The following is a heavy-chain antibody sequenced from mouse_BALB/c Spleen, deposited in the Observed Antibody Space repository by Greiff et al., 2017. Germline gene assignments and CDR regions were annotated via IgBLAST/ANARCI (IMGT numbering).Heavy chain of an antibody. CDR1: GYSITSDYA. CDR2: ISYSGST. V-gene: IGHV3-2*02. J-gene: IGHJ1*01. CDR3: ANYYGSSYVGWYFDV. Sequence: EVKLEESGPGLVKPSQSLSLTCTVTGYSITSDYAWNWIRQFPGNKLEWMGYISYSGSTSYNPSLKSRISITRDTSKNQFFLQLNSVTTEDTATYYCANYYGSSYVGWYFDVWGAGTTVTVSS. D-gene: IGHD1-1*01.